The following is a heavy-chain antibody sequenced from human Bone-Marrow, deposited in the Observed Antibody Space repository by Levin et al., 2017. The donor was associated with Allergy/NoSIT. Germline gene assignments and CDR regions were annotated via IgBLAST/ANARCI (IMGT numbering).Heavy chain of an antibody. V-gene: IGHV3-74*01. J-gene: IGHJ3*01. CDR2: IDNDGSVA. D-gene: IGHD3-10*01. Sequence: GESLKISCAASGFSFSRHWMFWVRQVPGKGLTWVSRIDNDGSVATYSDSVQGRFASSRDNAKNRLFLQMNSLRAEDTAVYFCARAGFYYGAGRADFAFDVWGQGTPVLVSS. CDR1: GFSFSRHW. CDR3: ARAGFYYGAGRADFAFDV.